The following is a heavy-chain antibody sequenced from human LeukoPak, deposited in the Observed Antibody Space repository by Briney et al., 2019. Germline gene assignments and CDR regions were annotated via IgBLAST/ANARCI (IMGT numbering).Heavy chain of an antibody. CDR2: LYFTGAT. D-gene: IGHD2-21*02. Sequence: PSETLSLTCTVSGGSISNSNFYWGWIRQPPGKGLEWIGTLYFTGATYYSPSLKSRVTLSVDTSKNQFSLKLSSLTAADTAVYYCARQGTDGGDWYFFDYWGQGTLVTVSS. CDR3: ARQGTDGGDWYFFDY. J-gene: IGHJ4*02. V-gene: IGHV4-39*01. CDR1: GGSISNSNFY.